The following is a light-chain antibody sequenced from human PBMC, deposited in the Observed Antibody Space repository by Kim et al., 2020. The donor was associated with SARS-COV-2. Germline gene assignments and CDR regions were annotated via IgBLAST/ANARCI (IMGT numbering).Light chain of an antibody. Sequence: QSVLTQPASVSGSPGQSITISCTGTSSDVGSYNLVSWYQQHPGKAPKLMIYEGTKRPSGVSNRFSGSRSGNTASLTISGLQAEDEADYYCCSYAGSTTWVFGRGTQLTVL. V-gene: IGLV2-23*01. J-gene: IGLJ3*02. CDR3: CSYAGSTTWV. CDR1: SSDVGSYNL. CDR2: EGT.